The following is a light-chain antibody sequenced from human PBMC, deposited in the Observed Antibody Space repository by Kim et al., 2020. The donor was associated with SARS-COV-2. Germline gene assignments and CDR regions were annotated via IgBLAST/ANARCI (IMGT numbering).Light chain of an antibody. J-gene: IGKJ5*01. CDR2: GAS. CDR3: QQYGSSSIT. Sequence: EIVLTQSTGTLSLSPGERATLSCRASQSVRSSYLAWYQQKPGQAPRLLIYGASSRATGILDRFSGSGSGTDFTLTISRLEPEDFAVYYCQQYGSSSITFGQGTRLEIK. CDR1: QSVRSSY. V-gene: IGKV3-20*01.